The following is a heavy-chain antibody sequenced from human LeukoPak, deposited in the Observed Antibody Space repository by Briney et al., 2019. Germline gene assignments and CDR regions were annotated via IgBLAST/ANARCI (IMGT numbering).Heavy chain of an antibody. V-gene: IGHV5-51*01. Sequence: GESLKTSSKASGTRITTYWIGWVRQQPGKGLKGMGLIFPGDSDTKYSPTFQGQVTISADKSISTAYLQWSSLKASDTAIYYCATYFAGAETFDIWGQGTVVTVSS. CDR2: IFPGDSDT. D-gene: IGHD3-16*01. CDR3: ATYFAGAETFDI. J-gene: IGHJ3*02. CDR1: GTRITTYW.